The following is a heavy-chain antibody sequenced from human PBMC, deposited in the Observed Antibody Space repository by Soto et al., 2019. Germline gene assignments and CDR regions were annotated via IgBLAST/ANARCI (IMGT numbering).Heavy chain of an antibody. J-gene: IGHJ6*02. V-gene: IGHV4-4*02. CDR2: IYDAETT. Sequence: QVQLQESGPGLVKPSGTLSLTCAVSGGSISGSYSWSWVRQPPGKGLEWIGEIYDAETTNYYPSLKSRVTISVDKSNNQFSLRLRSVTAADTAAYYCARRVWFGELFSWMDLWGQGTTVTVSS. D-gene: IGHD3-10*01. CDR1: GGSISGSYS. CDR3: ARRVWFGELFSWMDL.